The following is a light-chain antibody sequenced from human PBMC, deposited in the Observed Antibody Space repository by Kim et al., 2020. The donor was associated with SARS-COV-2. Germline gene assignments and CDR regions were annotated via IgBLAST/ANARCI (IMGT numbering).Light chain of an antibody. CDR3: QQYGSSPYT. CDR1: QSVGSSF. V-gene: IGKV3-20*01. J-gene: IGKJ2*01. Sequence: EIVLTQSPGTLSLSPGQRATLSCRASQSVGSSFLAWYQQKPGQAPRLLIYGASNRATGIPDRFSGSGSGTDFTLAISTLETEDFAVYYCQQYGSSPYTFGQGTKLEIK. CDR2: GAS.